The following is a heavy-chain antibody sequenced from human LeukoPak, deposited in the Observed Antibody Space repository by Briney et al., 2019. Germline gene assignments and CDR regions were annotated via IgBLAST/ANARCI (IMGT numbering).Heavy chain of an antibody. CDR3: AREASPSDSYNSH. CDR1: RGTFTSYA. Sequence: GASVKVSCKASRGTFTSYAISWVRQAPGQGLEWMGRIIPIFGTANYAQKFQGRVTITTDESTSTAYMELSSLRSEDTAVYYWAREASPSDSYNSHWGEGTLVTVSS. V-gene: IGHV1-69*05. J-gene: IGHJ4*02. D-gene: IGHD5-18*01. CDR2: IIPIFGTA.